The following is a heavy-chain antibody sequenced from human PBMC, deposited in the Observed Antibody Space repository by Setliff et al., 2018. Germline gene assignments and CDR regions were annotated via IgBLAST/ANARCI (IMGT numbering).Heavy chain of an antibody. CDR3: ARSIYSSSWYEY. V-gene: IGHV4-39*01. J-gene: IGHJ4*02. Sequence: SSETLSLTCTVSGGSISSSSYYWGWIRQPPGKGLEWIGSIYYSGSTYYNPSLKSRVTISVDTSKNQFSLKLSSVTAADTAVYYCARSIYSSSWYEYWGQGTLVTVSS. CDR1: GGSISSSSYY. D-gene: IGHD6-13*01. CDR2: IYYSGST.